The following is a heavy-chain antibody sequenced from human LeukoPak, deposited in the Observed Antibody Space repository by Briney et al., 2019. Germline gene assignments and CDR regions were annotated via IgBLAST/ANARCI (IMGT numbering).Heavy chain of an antibody. Sequence: PSETLSLTCTVSGDSISSSGYYWGWIRQPPGKGLEWIGIINFRGTTYYNPSPMSRVTISVDTSKNQFPLKLPSVTAADTALYYCARFRGVVSSSLLDFWGQGTLVTVSS. CDR1: GDSISSSGYY. D-gene: IGHD3-10*01. CDR3: ARFRGVVSSSLLDF. CDR2: INFRGTT. V-gene: IGHV4-39*01. J-gene: IGHJ4*02.